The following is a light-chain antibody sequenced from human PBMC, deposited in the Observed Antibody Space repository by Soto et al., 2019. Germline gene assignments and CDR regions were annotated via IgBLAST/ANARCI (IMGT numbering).Light chain of an antibody. CDR3: QQSYRTPLT. CDR2: AAS. CDR1: ETISDY. J-gene: IGKJ4*01. V-gene: IGKV1-39*01. Sequence: DIQMTQFPSSLSASVGDRVTITCRASETISDYLNWYQHKPGTAPKLLIFAASSLQSGVPSRFSGGGSGTNVTLTITSLQPEDFVTYYCQQSYRTPLTFGGGTKVEIQ.